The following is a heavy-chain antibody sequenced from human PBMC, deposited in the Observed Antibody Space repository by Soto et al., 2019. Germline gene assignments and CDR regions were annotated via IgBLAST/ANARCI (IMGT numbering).Heavy chain of an antibody. Sequence: ASGTLSLTCNVWNECVTRRYSKGIRQPPEKGLEWMGYSYYSGSPNYNPSLKSRVTISVDTSKNQFSLTLSSVTAADTAVYYCARGGLSPFDSWGLGTLVTVPS. J-gene: IGHJ4*02. V-gene: IGHV4-59*02. CDR2: SYYSGSP. D-gene: IGHD3-16*01. CDR3: ARGGLSPFDS. CDR1: NECVTRRY.